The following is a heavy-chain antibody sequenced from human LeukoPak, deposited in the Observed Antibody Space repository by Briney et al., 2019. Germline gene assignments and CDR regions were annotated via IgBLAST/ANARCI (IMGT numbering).Heavy chain of an antibody. CDR2: ISYDGSNK. CDR1: GFTFSSYA. CDR3: ARVGIQLWAQYYFDY. Sequence: GGSLRLSCAASGFTFSSYAMHWVRQAPGKGLEWVAVISYDGSNKYYADSVKGRFTISRDNSKNTLYLQMNSLRAEDTAVYYCARVGIQLWAQYYFDYWGQGTLVTVPS. J-gene: IGHJ4*02. V-gene: IGHV3-30-3*01. D-gene: IGHD5-18*01.